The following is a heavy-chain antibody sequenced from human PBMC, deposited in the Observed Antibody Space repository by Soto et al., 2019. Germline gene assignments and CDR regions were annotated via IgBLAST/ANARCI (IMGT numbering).Heavy chain of an antibody. D-gene: IGHD3-16*01. CDR3: AKDISGRGSYYYYYGLDV. CDR2: ISWNSANM. V-gene: IGHV3-9*01. Sequence: GGSLRLSCAASGFTFDDYAMHWVRQAPGKGLEWVSGISWNSANMNYADSVKARFTISRDNAKNSLTLQMNSLREEDTALYYCAKDISGRGSYYYYYGLDVWGQGTTVTVSS. J-gene: IGHJ6*02. CDR1: GFTFDDYA.